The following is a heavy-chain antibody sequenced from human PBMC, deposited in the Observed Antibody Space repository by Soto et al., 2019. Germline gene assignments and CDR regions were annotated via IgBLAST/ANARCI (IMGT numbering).Heavy chain of an antibody. J-gene: IGHJ4*02. CDR1: GFTFSSYG. CDR2: IWYDGSNK. CDR3: ARDHIKAYSTLDY. Sequence: GGSLRLSCAASGFTFSSYGMHWVRQAPGKGLEWVAVIWYDGSNKYYADSVKGRLTISRDNSKNTLYLQMNSLRAEDTAVYYCARDHIKAYSTLDYWGQGTLVTVSS. D-gene: IGHD2-15*01. V-gene: IGHV3-33*01.